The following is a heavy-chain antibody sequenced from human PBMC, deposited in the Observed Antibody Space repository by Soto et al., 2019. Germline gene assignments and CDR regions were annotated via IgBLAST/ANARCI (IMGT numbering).Heavy chain of an antibody. V-gene: IGHV3-7*01. J-gene: IGHJ4*02. CDR2: INPDGSVA. D-gene: IGHD3-10*01. Sequence: PGGSLRLSCAASGFTFSSSWMAWVRQAPGKGLEWVALINPDGSVASYVGSVRGRFIISRDNAQNSLYLQMNSVSAEDTAVYYCPRDPGFGAIDYWGKGTRATVPS. CDR3: PRDPGFGAIDY. CDR1: GFTFSSSW.